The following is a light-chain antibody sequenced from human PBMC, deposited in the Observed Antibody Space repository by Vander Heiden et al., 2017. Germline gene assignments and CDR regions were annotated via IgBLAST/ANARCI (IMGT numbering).Light chain of an antibody. CDR2: GAS. CDR3: QHYGSSPYT. CDR1: QRVTSNY. V-gene: IGKV3-20*01. Sequence: EIVLTQSPGTQSLSPGERATLSCRASQRVTSNYLAWYQQKPGQAPRLLIYGASTRATCIPDRFSGSGSGTDFTLTISRLEPEDFAVYYCQHYGSSPYTFGQGTKLEIK. J-gene: IGKJ2*01.